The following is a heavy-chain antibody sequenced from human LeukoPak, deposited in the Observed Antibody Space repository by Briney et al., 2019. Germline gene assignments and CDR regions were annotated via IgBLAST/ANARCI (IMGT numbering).Heavy chain of an antibody. CDR2: IYYTGNT. J-gene: IGHJ4*02. CDR1: GGSIFSDY. CDR3: ARHPFSSPFDY. Sequence: SETLSLTCTVSGGSIFSDYWSWIRQPPGKGLEWIGYIYYTGNTDYSPSLKSRVTISIDASKNQFSLRLTSVTAADTAVYYCARHPFSSPFDYWGQGTLVTVSS. D-gene: IGHD2/OR15-2a*01. V-gene: IGHV4-59*08.